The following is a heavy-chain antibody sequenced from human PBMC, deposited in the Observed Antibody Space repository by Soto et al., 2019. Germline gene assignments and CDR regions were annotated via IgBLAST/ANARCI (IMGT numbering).Heavy chain of an antibody. Sequence: PGESLKISCSASGYSFINYWIAWVRQMPGKGLEWMGIIYPGDSDSRYSPSFQGQVTISADKSVSTAYLQWSSLKASDSAIYYCARQSDPTVPADVWGQGTTVTVSS. CDR3: ARQSDPTVPADV. CDR1: GYSFINYW. CDR2: IYPGDSDS. D-gene: IGHD2-2*01. J-gene: IGHJ6*02. V-gene: IGHV5-51*01.